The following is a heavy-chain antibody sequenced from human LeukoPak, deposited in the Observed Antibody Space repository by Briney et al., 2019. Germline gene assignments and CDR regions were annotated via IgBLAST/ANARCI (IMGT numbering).Heavy chain of an antibody. CDR2: IYYSGST. Sequence: PSETLSLTCTVSGGSINISSYYWSWIRQPPGKGLEWIGYIYYSGSTKYNPSLKSRVTISVDTSKNQFSLKLRSVTAADTAVYYCARDLRSSGWYVFDHWGQGTLVTVSS. CDR1: GGSINISSYY. D-gene: IGHD6-19*01. J-gene: IGHJ4*02. CDR3: ARDLRSSGWYVFDH. V-gene: IGHV4-61*01.